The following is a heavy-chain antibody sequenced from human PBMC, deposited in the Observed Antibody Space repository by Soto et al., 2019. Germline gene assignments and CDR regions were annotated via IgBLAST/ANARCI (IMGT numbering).Heavy chain of an antibody. CDR3: ARDQGGYEPFDY. D-gene: IGHD5-12*01. J-gene: IGHJ4*02. Sequence: SETLSLTCTVSGGSISSYYWSWIRQPPGKGLEWIGYIYYSGSTNYNPSLKSRVTISVDTSKNQFSLKLSSVTAADTAVYYCARDQGGYEPFDYWGQGTLVTVSS. CDR1: GGSISSYY. V-gene: IGHV4-59*01. CDR2: IYYSGST.